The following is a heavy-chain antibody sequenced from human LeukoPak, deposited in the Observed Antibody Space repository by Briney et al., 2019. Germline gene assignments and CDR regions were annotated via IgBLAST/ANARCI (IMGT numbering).Heavy chain of an antibody. D-gene: IGHD3-22*01. J-gene: IGHJ3*02. Sequence: SVKVSCKASGGTFSSYAIGWVRQAPGQGLEWMGRIIPILGIANYAQKFQGRVTITADKSTSTAYMELSSLRSEDTAVYYCAREHYYDSSGFNAFDIWGQGTMVTVSS. V-gene: IGHV1-69*04. CDR1: GGTFSSYA. CDR2: IIPILGIA. CDR3: AREHYYDSSGFNAFDI.